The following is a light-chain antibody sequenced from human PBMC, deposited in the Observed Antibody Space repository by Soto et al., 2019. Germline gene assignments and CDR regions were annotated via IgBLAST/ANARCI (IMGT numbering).Light chain of an antibody. CDR3: QQYGSSLYT. CDR2: DAS. CDR1: QSVSSIY. J-gene: IGKJ2*01. V-gene: IGKV3-20*01. Sequence: EIVLTQSPDTLSLSPGERATLSCRASQSVSSIYLAWYQQKPGQAPRLLIYDASNRATGIPDRFSGSGSGTDFTLTISRLEPEDFAVYYCQQYGSSLYTFGQGTKLEIK.